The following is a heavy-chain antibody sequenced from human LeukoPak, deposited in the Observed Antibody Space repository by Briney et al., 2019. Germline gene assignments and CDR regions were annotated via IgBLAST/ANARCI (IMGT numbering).Heavy chain of an antibody. Sequence: PSETLSLTCTVSGGSISSDYWSWIWQPPGKGLEWIGYIYYSGSTKYIPSLQSRVTMSLDTSKNQFSLKLTSMTAADTAVYYCARFSWYIDYWGQGTLVTVSS. CDR1: GGSISSDY. CDR2: IYYSGST. V-gene: IGHV4-59*01. CDR3: ARFSWYIDY. J-gene: IGHJ4*02.